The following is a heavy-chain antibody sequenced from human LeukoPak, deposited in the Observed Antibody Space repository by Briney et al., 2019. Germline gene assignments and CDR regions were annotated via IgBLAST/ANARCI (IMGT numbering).Heavy chain of an antibody. D-gene: IGHD6-19*01. CDR1: GGSFSGYY. CDR2: INHSGST. Sequence: SETLSLTCAVYGGSFSGYYWSWIRQPPGKGLEWIGEINHSGSTNYNPSLKSRVTISVDTSKNQFSLKLSSVTAADTAVYYCARRYSSGSYWFDPWGQGTLVTVSS. CDR3: ARRYSSGSYWFDP. V-gene: IGHV4-34*01. J-gene: IGHJ5*02.